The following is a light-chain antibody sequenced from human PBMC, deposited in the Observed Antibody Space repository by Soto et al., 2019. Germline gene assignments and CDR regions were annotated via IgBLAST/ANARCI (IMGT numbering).Light chain of an antibody. CDR3: QQYETLPIT. CDR2: DAS. V-gene: IGKV3-11*01. CDR1: QSISDF. J-gene: IGKJ5*01. Sequence: EIVLTQSPATLSLSPGERATLSCRASQSISDFLAWYQQKPGQAPRLLIYDASKRATDIPDRFIGSGSGTDFTLTISSLEPEDFATYYCQQYETLPITFGQGTRLEIK.